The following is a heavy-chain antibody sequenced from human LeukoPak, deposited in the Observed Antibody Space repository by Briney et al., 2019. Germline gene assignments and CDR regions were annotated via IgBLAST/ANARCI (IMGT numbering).Heavy chain of an antibody. J-gene: IGHJ4*02. CDR3: ARDLGLEYSSSSSHY. Sequence: ASVKVSCKASGYTFTSYGISWVRQAPGQGLEWMGWISAYNGNTNYAQKLQGRVTMTTDTSTSTAYMELRSLRSDDTAVYYCARDLGLEYSSSSSHYWGQGTLVTVSS. CDR1: GYTFTSYG. V-gene: IGHV1-18*01. D-gene: IGHD6-6*01. CDR2: ISAYNGNT.